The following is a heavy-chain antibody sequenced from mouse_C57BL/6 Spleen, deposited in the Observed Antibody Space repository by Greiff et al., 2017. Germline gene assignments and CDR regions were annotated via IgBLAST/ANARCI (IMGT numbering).Heavy chain of an antibody. Sequence: VQLQQPGAELVRPGTSVKLSCKASGYTFTSYWMHWVKQRPGQGLEWIGVIDPSDSYTNYNQKFKGKATLTVDKSSSTAYMQLSSLTSEDSAVYYCARPYYYGSSYGYFDVWGTGTTVTVSS. V-gene: IGHV1-59*01. J-gene: IGHJ1*03. CDR3: ARPYYYGSSYGYFDV. CDR2: IDPSDSYT. D-gene: IGHD1-1*01. CDR1: GYTFTSYW.